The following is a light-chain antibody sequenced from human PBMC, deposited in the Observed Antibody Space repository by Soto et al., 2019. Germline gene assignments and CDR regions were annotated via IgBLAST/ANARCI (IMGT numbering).Light chain of an antibody. CDR3: SSYAGSNNLV. J-gene: IGLJ2*01. CDR2: EVS. CDR1: SSDDGGYNY. Sequence: QSALTQPPSASGSPGQSVTISCTGSSSDDGGYNYVSWYQHHPGKAPKLMIYEVSERPSGVPDRFSGSKSGNTASLTVSGLQADDEADYYCSSYAGSNNLVFGGGTKLTVL. V-gene: IGLV2-8*01.